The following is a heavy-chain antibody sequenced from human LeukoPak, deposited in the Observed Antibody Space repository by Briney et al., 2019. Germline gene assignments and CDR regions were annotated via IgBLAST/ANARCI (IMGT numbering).Heavy chain of an antibody. CDR3: AKDGQLYYVEWLVTYYYYGMDV. V-gene: IGHV3-30*18. J-gene: IGHJ6*02. D-gene: IGHD6-19*01. CDR2: ISYDGSNK. CDR1: GFTFSSYG. Sequence: PGRSLRLSCAASGFTFSSYGMHWVRQAPGKGLEWVAVISYDGSNKYYADSVKGRFTISRDNSKNTLYLQMNSLRAEDTAVYYCAKDGQLYYVEWLVTYYYYGMDVWGQGTTVTVSS.